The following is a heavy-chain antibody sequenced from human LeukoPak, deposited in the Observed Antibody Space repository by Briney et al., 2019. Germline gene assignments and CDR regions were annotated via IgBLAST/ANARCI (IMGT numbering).Heavy chain of an antibody. Sequence: SETLSLTCTVSGGSISSYYWSWIRQPPGKGLEWIGYIYTSGSTNSNPSLNSRVTISVDTSKNQFSLKLRSVTAAGTAVYYCARTRTRDDFWSGYSHYNWFDPWGQGTLVTVSS. D-gene: IGHD3-3*01. V-gene: IGHV4-4*09. CDR2: IYTSGST. CDR1: GGSISSYY. CDR3: ARTRTRDDFWSGYSHYNWFDP. J-gene: IGHJ5*02.